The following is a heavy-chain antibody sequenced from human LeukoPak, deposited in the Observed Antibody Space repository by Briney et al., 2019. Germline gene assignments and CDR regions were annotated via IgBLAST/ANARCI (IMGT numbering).Heavy chain of an antibody. CDR1: GYTFTAYF. CDR3: ARAYFGYVSGSTFDY. Sequence: GASVKVSCKASGYTFTAYFMHWVRQAAGQGLEWMGWINPDSGGTNYAQKFQGRITMTRDTSISTAYMELSGLRSDDTAVYYCARAYFGYVSGSTFDYWGQGTLVTVSS. V-gene: IGHV1-2*02. J-gene: IGHJ4*02. D-gene: IGHD3-10*01. CDR2: INPDSGGT.